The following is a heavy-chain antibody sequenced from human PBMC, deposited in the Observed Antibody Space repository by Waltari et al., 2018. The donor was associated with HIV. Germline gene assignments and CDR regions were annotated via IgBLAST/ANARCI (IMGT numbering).Heavy chain of an antibody. CDR2: INHSGST. J-gene: IGHJ4*02. CDR1: GGSFSGYY. V-gene: IGHV4-34*01. CDR3: ARARKIHTAMPQSPFDY. Sequence: QVQLQQWGAGLLKPSETLSLTCAVYGGSFSGYYWSWIRQPPGKGLEWIGEINHSGSTNYNPSLKSRVTISVDTSKNQFSLKLSSVTAADTAVYYCARARKIHTAMPQSPFDYWGQGTLVTVSS. D-gene: IGHD5-18*01.